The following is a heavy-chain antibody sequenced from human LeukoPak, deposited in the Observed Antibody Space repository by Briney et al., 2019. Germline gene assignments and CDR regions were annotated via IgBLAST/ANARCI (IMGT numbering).Heavy chain of an antibody. J-gene: IGHJ6*03. V-gene: IGHV1-8*01. Sequence: ASVKVSCKASGYTFTSYDINWVRQATGQGLEWMGWMNPNSGNTGYAQKFQGRVTMTRDMSTSTVYMELSSLRSEDTAVYYCARVFAGYCSGGSCYSNHYMDVWGKGTTVTVSS. CDR2: MNPNSGNT. CDR1: GYTFTSYD. CDR3: ARVFAGYCSGGSCYSNHYMDV. D-gene: IGHD2-15*01.